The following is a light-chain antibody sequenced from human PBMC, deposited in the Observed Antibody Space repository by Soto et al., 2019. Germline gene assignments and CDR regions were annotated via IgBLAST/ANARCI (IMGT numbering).Light chain of an antibody. Sequence: DIQMTQSPSSLSASVGDRVTITCRASQTISIYLNWYQQKPGNAPKLLIYGASNLHSGVPSRLSGSGSGTDFSLTISRLQPEDSATYYCQQTYSDLATFGQGTKVEIK. CDR3: QQTYSDLAT. V-gene: IGKV1-39*01. J-gene: IGKJ1*01. CDR1: QTISIY. CDR2: GAS.